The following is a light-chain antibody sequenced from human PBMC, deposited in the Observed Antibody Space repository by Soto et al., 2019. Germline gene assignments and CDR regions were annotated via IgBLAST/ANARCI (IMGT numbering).Light chain of an antibody. V-gene: IGKV3-15*01. CDR3: QQYGLLPPCT. Sequence: EIVMTQSPATLCVSPGERSKLYCRSSQSVSSNLAWYQQKPGQAPRLLIYGASTRATGIPARFSASGSGTDFTLNISRLEAGDFAVYYCQQYGLLPPCTFGQGTTVDIK. J-gene: IGKJ1*01. CDR2: GAS. CDR1: QSVSSN.